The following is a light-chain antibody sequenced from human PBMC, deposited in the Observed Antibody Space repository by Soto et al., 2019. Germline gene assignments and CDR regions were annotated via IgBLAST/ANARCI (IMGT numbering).Light chain of an antibody. CDR2: DVS. V-gene: IGLV2-14*01. Sequence: QSALTQPASVSGSPGQSITISCTGTSSDVGGYNYVSWYQKHPGKAPKLMIYDVSNRPSGVSNRFSGSKSGNTASLTISGLQAEDEADYYCSSYTSSSTLMVFVGGTKLTVL. CDR1: SSDVGGYNY. CDR3: SSYTSSSTLMV. J-gene: IGLJ2*01.